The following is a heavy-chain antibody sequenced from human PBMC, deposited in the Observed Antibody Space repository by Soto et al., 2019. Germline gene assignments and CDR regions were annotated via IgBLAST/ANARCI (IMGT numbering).Heavy chain of an antibody. CDR2: IITSSGTA. CDR1: GGTFTCYV. Sequence: QVQLVQSGAEVKPPGSSVKVSCKASGGTFTCYVVSWVRQAPGQGLEWMGGIITSSGTAKYSQKFQGRVTITADISSNKAYMDLSSLRSEDTAVYYCAADYYDSSGYSYVREFDYWGQGTLVSVSS. D-gene: IGHD3-22*01. CDR3: AADYYDSSGYSYVREFDY. J-gene: IGHJ4*02. V-gene: IGHV1-69*06.